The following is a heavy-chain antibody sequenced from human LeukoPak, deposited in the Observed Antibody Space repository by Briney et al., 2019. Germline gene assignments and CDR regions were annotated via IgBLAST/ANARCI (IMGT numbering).Heavy chain of an antibody. D-gene: IGHD2-2*01. V-gene: IGHV4-34*01. Sequence: SETLSLTCAAYGGSFSGYYWSWIRQPPGKGLEWIGEINHSRSTNYNPSLKSRVTISVDTSKNQFSLKLSSVTAADTAVYYCARAPHSYCSSTSCYPHYGMDVWGQGTTVTVSS. J-gene: IGHJ6*02. CDR1: GGSFSGYY. CDR3: ARAPHSYCSSTSCYPHYGMDV. CDR2: INHSRST.